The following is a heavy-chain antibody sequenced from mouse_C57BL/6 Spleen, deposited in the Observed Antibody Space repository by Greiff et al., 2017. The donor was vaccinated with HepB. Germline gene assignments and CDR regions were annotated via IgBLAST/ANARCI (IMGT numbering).Heavy chain of an antibody. CDR3: AGYDYGGSLDC. V-gene: IGHV14-2*01. D-gene: IGHD2-4*01. J-gene: IGHJ2*02. CDR2: IDPEDGET. CDR1: GFNIKDYY. Sequence: VHVKQSGAELVKPGASVKLSCTASGFNIKDYYMHWVKQRTEQGLEWIGRIDPEDGETKYAPKFQGKATITADTSSNTAYLQLSSLTSEDTAVYYFAGYDYGGSLDCWGQGTCLTASS.